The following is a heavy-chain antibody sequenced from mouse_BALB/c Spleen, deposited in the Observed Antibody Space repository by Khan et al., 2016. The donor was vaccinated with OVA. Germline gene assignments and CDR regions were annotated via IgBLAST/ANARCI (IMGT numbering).Heavy chain of an antibody. J-gene: IGHJ4*01. V-gene: IGHV1-4*01. CDR3: ARRTTEYAMDY. CDR1: GYTFTSHT. D-gene: IGHD2-14*01. CDR2: INPRSGYP. Sequence: QVQLQQSGAELARPGASVKMSCKASGYTFTSHTMHWVKQRPGQGLEWIGYINPRSGYPNYNQKFNDKATLTADKSSSTAYMQLSSLTSEDSAVYYCARRTTEYAMDYWGQGTSVTVSS.